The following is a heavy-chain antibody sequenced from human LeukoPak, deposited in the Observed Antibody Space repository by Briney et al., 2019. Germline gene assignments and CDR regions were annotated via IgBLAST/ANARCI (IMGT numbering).Heavy chain of an antibody. J-gene: IGHJ4*02. Sequence: SETLSLTCTVSGDSISSYYWSWIRQPPGKGLEWIGYIYYSGSTNYNPSLKSRVTISVDTSKNQFSLKLSSVTAADTAVYYCARGNIDTAMGNNWGQGTLVTVSS. CDR3: ARGNIDTAMGNN. CDR2: IYYSGST. D-gene: IGHD5-18*01. V-gene: IGHV4-59*01. CDR1: GDSISSYY.